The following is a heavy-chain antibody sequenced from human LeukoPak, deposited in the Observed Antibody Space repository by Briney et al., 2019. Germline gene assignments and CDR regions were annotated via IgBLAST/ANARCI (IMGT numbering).Heavy chain of an antibody. Sequence: KPSETLSLTCTVSGGSISSGSYYWSWIRQPAGKGLEWIERIYTSGSTNYNPSLKSRVTISVDTSKNQFSLKLSSVTAADTAVYYCARGKNYDILTGYPPGDWFDPWGQGTLVTVSS. CDR3: ARGKNYDILTGYPPGDWFDP. CDR1: GGSISSGSYY. CDR2: IYTSGST. J-gene: IGHJ5*02. D-gene: IGHD3-9*01. V-gene: IGHV4-61*02.